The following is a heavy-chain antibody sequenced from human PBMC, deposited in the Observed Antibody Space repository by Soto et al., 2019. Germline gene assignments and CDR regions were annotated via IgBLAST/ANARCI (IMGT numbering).Heavy chain of an antibody. CDR1: GFTFINYA. CDR2: ISYDGSNK. D-gene: IGHD4-17*01. Sequence: GGYLRLSCAASGFTFINYAMHWVRQAPGKGLEWVAVISYDGSNKYYADSVKGRFTISRDNSKNTMYLQMNSLSAEDTAVYHCARDQVKGTMTILWGQGTLVTVSS. J-gene: IGHJ4*02. V-gene: IGHV3-30-3*01. CDR3: ARDQVKGTMTIL.